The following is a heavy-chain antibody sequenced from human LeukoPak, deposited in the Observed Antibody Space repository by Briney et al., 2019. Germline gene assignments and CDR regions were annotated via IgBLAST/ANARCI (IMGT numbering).Heavy chain of an antibody. CDR2: ISSSSSYI. CDR1: GFTFSSYS. Sequence: GGSLRLSCAASGFTFSSYSMNWVRQAPGKRLEWVSSISSSSSYIYYAVSVKGRFTISRDNAKNSLYLQMNSLRAEDTAVYYCARMVQLLSHDAFDIWGQGTMVTVSS. D-gene: IGHD2-2*01. CDR3: ARMVQLLSHDAFDI. J-gene: IGHJ3*02. V-gene: IGHV3-21*01.